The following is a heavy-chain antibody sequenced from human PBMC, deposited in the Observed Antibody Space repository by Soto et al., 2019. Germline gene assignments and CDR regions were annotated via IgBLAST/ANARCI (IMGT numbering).Heavy chain of an antibody. CDR3: ARVALGYCSGGSCYSV. CDR2: ISSSSSYI. J-gene: IGHJ4*02. CDR1: GFTFSSYS. D-gene: IGHD2-15*01. V-gene: IGHV3-21*01. Sequence: EVQLVESGGGLVKPGGSLRLSCAASGFTFSSYSMNWVRQAPGKGLEWVSSISSSSSYIYYADSVKGRFSISRDNAKNSLYLQMSSLRAEDTAVYYCARVALGYCSGGSCYSVWGQGTLVTVSS.